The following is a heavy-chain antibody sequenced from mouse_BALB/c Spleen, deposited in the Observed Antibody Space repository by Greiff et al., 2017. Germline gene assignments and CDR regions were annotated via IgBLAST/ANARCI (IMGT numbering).Heavy chain of an antibody. CDR3: ARVMRYDYAMDY. CDR1: GYSITSGYY. Sequence: EVKLLESGPGLVKPSQSLSLTCSVTGYSITSGYYWNWIRQFPGNKLEWMGYISYDGSNNYNPSLKNRISITRDTSKNQFFLKLNSVTTEDTATYYCARVMRYDYAMDYWGQGTSVTVSS. V-gene: IGHV3-6*02. J-gene: IGHJ4*01. CDR2: ISYDGSN. D-gene: IGHD2-14*01.